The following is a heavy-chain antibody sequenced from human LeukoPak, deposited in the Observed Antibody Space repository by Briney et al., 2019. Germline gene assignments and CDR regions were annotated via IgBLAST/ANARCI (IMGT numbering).Heavy chain of an antibody. CDR3: ASSGWYSTPNWFDP. CDR2: IRQDGSEK. J-gene: IGHJ5*02. Sequence: GGSLRLSCAASGFTFSRSWMHWVRQAPGKGLEWVASIRQDGSEKYYVDSVKGRFTISRDNAKNSLYLQMNSLRAEDTAMYYCASSGWYSTPNWFDPWGQGTLVIVSS. D-gene: IGHD6-19*01. V-gene: IGHV3-7*01. CDR1: GFTFSRSW.